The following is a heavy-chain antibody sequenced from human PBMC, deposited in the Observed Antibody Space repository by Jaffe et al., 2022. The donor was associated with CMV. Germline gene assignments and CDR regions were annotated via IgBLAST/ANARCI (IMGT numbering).Heavy chain of an antibody. Sequence: EVQLLESGGGLVQPGGSLRLSCAASGFTFSSYAMSWVRQAPGKGLEWVSAISGSGGSTYYADSVKGRFTISRDNSKNTLYLQMNSLRAEDTAVYYCAKGGVSGDIVVVPAAPFDYWGQGTLVTVSS. CDR1: GFTFSSYA. V-gene: IGHV3-23*01. CDR3: AKGGVSGDIVVVPAAPFDY. J-gene: IGHJ4*02. CDR2: ISGSGGST. D-gene: IGHD2-2*01.